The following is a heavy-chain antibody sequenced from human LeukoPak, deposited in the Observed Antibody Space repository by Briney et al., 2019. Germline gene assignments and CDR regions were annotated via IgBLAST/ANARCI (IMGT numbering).Heavy chain of an antibody. D-gene: IGHD3-22*01. CDR1: GYTFTSYF. J-gene: IGHJ4*02. V-gene: IGHV1-46*01. CDR3: VRDLGYYDSSGYPTHFDY. Sequence: ASVKVSCKASGYTFTSYFIHWVRQAPGQGLEWVGIINPGSGSTSYTQKFRDRVTMTRDKSTSTVNMELSSLRSEDTAVYYCVRDLGYYDSSGYPTHFDYWGQGTLVTVSS. CDR2: INPGSGST.